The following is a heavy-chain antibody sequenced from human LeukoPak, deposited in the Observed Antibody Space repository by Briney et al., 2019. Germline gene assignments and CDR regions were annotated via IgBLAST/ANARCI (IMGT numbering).Heavy chain of an antibody. J-gene: IGHJ3*02. CDR1: GFTFSNYA. CDR2: ISGSGRST. D-gene: IGHD6-19*01. CDR3: AKSLALAGSDAFDI. Sequence: PGGSLRLSCAASGFTFSNYAMNWVRQAPGKGLECVSAISGSGRSTYYAGSVKGRFTISRDNSKNTLYLQMNSLRAEDTAVFYCAKSLALAGSDAFDIWGQGTMVTVSA. V-gene: IGHV3-23*01.